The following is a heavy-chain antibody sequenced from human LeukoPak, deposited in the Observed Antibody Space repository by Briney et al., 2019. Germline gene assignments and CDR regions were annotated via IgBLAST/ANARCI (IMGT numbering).Heavy chain of an antibody. J-gene: IGHJ4*02. V-gene: IGHV3-49*04. CDR3: SRGSTYLNYFHF. D-gene: IGHD1-26*01. CDR2: VRTNSYGGTT. Sequence: PGRSLTLSCAASGFTFGDHTFNWVRQAPGKGLEWVGFVRTNSYGGTTDYAASVKGRFTISRDESKTIAYLHMNSLKTDDTAVYYCSRGSTYLNYFHFWGLGTLVTVSS. CDR1: GFTFGDHT.